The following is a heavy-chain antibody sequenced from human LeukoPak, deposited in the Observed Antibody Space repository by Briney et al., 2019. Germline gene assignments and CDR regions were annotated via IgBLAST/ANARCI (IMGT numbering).Heavy chain of an antibody. CDR2: IYPGDSDT. Sequence: GESLKISCKGSGYSFTSYWIGWVRQMPGKGLEWMGIIYPGDSDTRYSPSFQGQVTISADESISTAYLQWSSLKASDTAMYYCARRHYYGSGSYSAFDIWGQGTMVTVSS. CDR3: ARRHYYGSGSYSAFDI. D-gene: IGHD3-10*01. CDR1: GYSFTSYW. J-gene: IGHJ3*02. V-gene: IGHV5-51*01.